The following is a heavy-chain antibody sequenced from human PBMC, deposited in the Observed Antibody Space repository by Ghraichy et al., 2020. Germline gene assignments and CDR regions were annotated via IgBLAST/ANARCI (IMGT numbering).Heavy chain of an antibody. CDR2: VKSKTDGGVT. D-gene: IGHD5-12*01. J-gene: IGHJ4*02. V-gene: IGHV3-15*01. CDR1: GFSFTNAW. CDR3: TSNSGYRFGY. Sequence: GGSLRLSCAASGFSFTNAWMSWVRQAPGKGLEWVGRVKSKTDGGVTDYAAPVKGRFTISRDDSENRLFLQMNSLKTEDAAVYYCTSNSGYRFGYWGQGTLVTVSS.